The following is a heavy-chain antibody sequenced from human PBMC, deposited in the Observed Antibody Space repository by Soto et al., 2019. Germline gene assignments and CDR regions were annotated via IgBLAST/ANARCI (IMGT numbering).Heavy chain of an antibody. D-gene: IGHD6-13*01. J-gene: IGHJ5*02. V-gene: IGHV3-48*01. CDR2: ISSSSSTI. CDR3: ARDPGAAAGTRQFDP. Sequence: GGSLRLSCAASGFTFSSYSMNWVRQAPGKGLEWVSYISSSSSTIYYADSVKGRFTISRDNAKNSLYLQMNSLRAEDTAVYYCARDPGAAAGTRQFDPWGQGTLVTVSS. CDR1: GFTFSSYS.